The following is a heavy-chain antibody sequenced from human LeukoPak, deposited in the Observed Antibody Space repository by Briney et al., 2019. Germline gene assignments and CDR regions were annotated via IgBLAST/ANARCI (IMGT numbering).Heavy chain of an antibody. Sequence: SGGSLRLSCAASGFTFSSYSMNWVREAPGKGLEWVSSISSSSSYIYYADSVKGRFTISRDNAKNSLYLQMNSVRAEDTAVYYCARGYSGSYYSTYWGQGTLVTVSS. V-gene: IGHV3-21*01. CDR1: GFTFSSYS. CDR2: ISSSSSYI. D-gene: IGHD1-26*01. CDR3: ARGYSGSYYSTY. J-gene: IGHJ4*02.